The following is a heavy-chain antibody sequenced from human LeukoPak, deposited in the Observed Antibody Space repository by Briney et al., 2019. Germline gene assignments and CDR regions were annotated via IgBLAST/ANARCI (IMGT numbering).Heavy chain of an antibody. Sequence: GGPLTPSCAASGFTFSTYAMSWVRQAPGKGLEWVSTFSGSDGRPFYAHPSKHQLVISRDNSENTLYLQMNSLRAEDTAVYYCAKVTSSYDYFEYWGRGAPVTVSS. CDR1: GFTFSTYA. CDR2: FSGSDGRP. CDR3: AKVTSSYDYFEY. J-gene: IGHJ4*02. D-gene: IGHD2-2*01. V-gene: IGHV3-23*01.